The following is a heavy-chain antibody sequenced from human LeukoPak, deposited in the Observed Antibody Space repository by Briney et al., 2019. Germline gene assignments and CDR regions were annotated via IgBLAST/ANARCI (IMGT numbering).Heavy chain of an antibody. CDR3: GKGDTGIDGAMDV. J-gene: IGHJ6*02. D-gene: IGHD3-16*01. V-gene: IGHV3-23*01. Sequence: GGSLRLSCAASGFTFSSYAMSWVRQAPGKGLEWVSAISGSGGSTYYADSVKGRFTISRDNSKNTLYLQMNSLRAEDTAVYYCGKGDTGIDGAMDVWGQGTTVTVSS. CDR2: ISGSGGST. CDR1: GFTFSSYA.